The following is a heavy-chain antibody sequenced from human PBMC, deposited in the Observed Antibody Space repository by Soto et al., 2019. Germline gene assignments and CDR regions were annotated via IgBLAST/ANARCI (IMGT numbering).Heavy chain of an antibody. J-gene: IGHJ4*02. CDR3: PHLIEGAYFDS. V-gene: IGHV2-5*02. CDR2: VYWDDDK. D-gene: IGHD2-8*01. CDR1: GVSLSVSGMG. Sequence: QITLRESGPTLVKPRQTLTLTCTFSGVSLSVSGMGVGWFRQPPGRALEWLALVYWDDDKRYSPSLSPRLTINKDTPKSQVVLTMTNVSPEDTATYPGPHLIEGAYFDSWGRGTPVTVSS.